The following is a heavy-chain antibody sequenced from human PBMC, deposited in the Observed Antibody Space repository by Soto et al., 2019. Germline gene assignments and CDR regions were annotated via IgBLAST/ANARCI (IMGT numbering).Heavy chain of an antibody. CDR1: GGSISSGGYY. J-gene: IGHJ6*03. CDR2: IYYSGST. V-gene: IGHV4-31*03. D-gene: IGHD3-16*01. CDR3: ARGGTALSYYMDV. Sequence: SETRSLTCTVSGGSISSGGYYWSWIRQHPGKGLEWIGYIYYSGSTYYNPSLKSRVTISVDTSKNQFSLKLSSVTAADPAVYYCARGGTALSYYMDVWGKGTTVTVSS.